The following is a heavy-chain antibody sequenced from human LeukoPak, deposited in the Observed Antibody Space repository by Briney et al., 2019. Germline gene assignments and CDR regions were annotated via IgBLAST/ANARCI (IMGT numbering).Heavy chain of an antibody. J-gene: IGHJ4*02. V-gene: IGHV1-69*13. CDR1: GGTFSSYA. Sequence: SVKVSCKASGGTFSSYAISWVRQAPGQGLEWMGGIIPIFGTANYAQKFQGRVTITADESTSTAYMELSSLRSDDTAVYYCVRRDVYNRLNDYWGQGTLVTVSS. CDR2: IIPIFGTA. CDR3: VRRDVYNRLNDY. D-gene: IGHD5-24*01.